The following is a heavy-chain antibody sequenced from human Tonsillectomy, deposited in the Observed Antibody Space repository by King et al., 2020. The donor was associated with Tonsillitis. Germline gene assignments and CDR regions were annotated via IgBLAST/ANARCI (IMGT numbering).Heavy chain of an antibody. CDR1: GFTFSGYV. V-gene: IGHV3-30*04. CDR3: ARGGYSGYDPFGY. J-gene: IGHJ4*02. D-gene: IGHD5-12*01. Sequence: VQLVESGGGVVQPGRSLRLSCAAFGFTFSGYVMHWVRQAPGKGLEWVAVISYDGSNKYYADSVKGRFTISRDNSKNTLYLQMNSLRAEDTAVYYCARGGYSGYDPFGYWGQGILVTVSS. CDR2: ISYDGSNK.